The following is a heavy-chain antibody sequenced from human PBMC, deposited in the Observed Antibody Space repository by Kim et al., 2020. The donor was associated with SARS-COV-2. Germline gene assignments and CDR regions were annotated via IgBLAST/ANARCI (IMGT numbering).Heavy chain of an antibody. D-gene: IGHD1-1*01. CDR3: ARGVRGDAFDI. Sequence: GGSLRLSCAASGFTVSSNYMSWVRQAPGKGLEWVSVIYSGGSTYYADSAKGRFTISRDNSKNTLYLQMNSLRAEDTAVYYCARGVRGDAFDIWGQGTMVTVSS. J-gene: IGHJ3*02. CDR2: IYSGGST. CDR1: GFTVSSNY. V-gene: IGHV3-53*01.